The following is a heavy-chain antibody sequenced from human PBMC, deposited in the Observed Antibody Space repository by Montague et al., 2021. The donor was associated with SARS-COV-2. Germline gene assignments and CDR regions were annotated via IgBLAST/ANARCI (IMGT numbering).Heavy chain of an antibody. CDR3: AREHSGSWAHLDN. J-gene: IGHJ4*02. Sequence: TLSLTCTVSGGSISSGSYYWSWIRQPAGKGLEWIGRIYTSGTTDYSFSLKSRVTISVDTSKNQFSLKLTSVAAADTAVYYCAREHSGSWAHLDNWGQGTLVTGSS. D-gene: IGHD5-12*01. CDR2: IYTSGTT. V-gene: IGHV4-61*02. CDR1: GGSISSGSYY.